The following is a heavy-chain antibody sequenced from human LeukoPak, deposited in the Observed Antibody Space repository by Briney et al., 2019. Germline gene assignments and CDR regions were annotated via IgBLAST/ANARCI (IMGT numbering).Heavy chain of an antibody. J-gene: IGHJ6*02. CDR1: GYTFSDYP. Sequence: ASVKVSCKASGYTFSDYPMHWLRQAPGQRFEWMGWISAGNIKYSQNFQDRINISRDTSASTVYMELSSLTSADTAVYYCARVAYVMDVWGQGTTVVVSS. CDR2: ISAGNI. CDR3: ARVAYVMDV. V-gene: IGHV1-3*01. D-gene: IGHD2-8*01.